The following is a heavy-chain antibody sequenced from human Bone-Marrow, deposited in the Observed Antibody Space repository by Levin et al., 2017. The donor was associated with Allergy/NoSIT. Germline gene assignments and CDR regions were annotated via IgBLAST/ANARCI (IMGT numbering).Heavy chain of an antibody. CDR1: GFTFGNYA. CDR3: AKTSDFWSGDPIYYFDY. D-gene: IGHD3-3*01. Sequence: AGGSLRLSCAASGFTFGNYAMAWVRQPPGKGLEWVSSLIGSGASTYYSDSVKGRFTISRDNSKNTLYLEISNLRAEDTAVYFCAKTSDFWSGDPIYYFDYWGQGTLVTVSS. CDR2: LIGSGAST. V-gene: IGHV3-23*01. J-gene: IGHJ4*02.